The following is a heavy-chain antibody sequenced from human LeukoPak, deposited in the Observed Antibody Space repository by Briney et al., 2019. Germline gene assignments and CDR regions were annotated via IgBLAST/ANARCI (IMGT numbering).Heavy chain of an antibody. CDR3: ARYSSGWYESY. D-gene: IGHD6-19*01. Sequence: SETLSLTRTVSGGSISSGSYYWSWIRQPAGKGLEWIGRIYTSGSTNYNPSLKSRVTISVDTSKNQFSLKLSSVTAADTAVYYCARYSSGWYESYWGQGTLVTVSS. CDR2: IYTSGST. J-gene: IGHJ4*02. V-gene: IGHV4-61*02. CDR1: GGSISSGSYY.